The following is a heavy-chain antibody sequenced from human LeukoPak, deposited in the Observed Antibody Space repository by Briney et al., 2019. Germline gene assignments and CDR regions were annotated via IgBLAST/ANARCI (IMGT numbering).Heavy chain of an antibody. J-gene: IGHJ4*02. CDR2: IKLDGSEK. D-gene: IGHD5-24*01. V-gene: IGHV3-7*01. CDR1: GFTFSNYW. Sequence: GGSLILSCAVSGFTFSNYWMSWVRQAPGKGLEWVANIKLDGSEKYYVDSVKGRFTISRDDAKNSLYLQMNSLRAGDTAVYFCARINMAHYYFDYWGQGTLVTVSS. CDR3: ARINMAHYYFDY.